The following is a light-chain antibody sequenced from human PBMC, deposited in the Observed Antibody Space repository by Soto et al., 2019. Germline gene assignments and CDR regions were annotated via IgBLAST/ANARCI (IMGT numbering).Light chain of an antibody. CDR1: QDISNY. CDR2: DAS. V-gene: IGKV1-33*01. J-gene: IGKJ4*01. CDR3: QPYAGRPLT. Sequence: DIQMTQSPSSLSASVGDRVTITCQASQDISNYLNWYQQKPGKAPKLLIFDASNVETGVPSRCSGSRSGTPVTFTNHRPQAEDIATYYCQPYAGRPLTFGGGTKREI.